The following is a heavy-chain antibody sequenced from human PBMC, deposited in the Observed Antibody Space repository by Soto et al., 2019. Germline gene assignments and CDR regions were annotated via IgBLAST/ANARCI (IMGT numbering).Heavy chain of an antibody. CDR2: VYTGGVT. CDR1: VFTFRKCA. CDR3: ATGPTYYYDSSGYYYD. V-gene: IGHV3-53*01. J-gene: IGHJ4*02. D-gene: IGHD3-22*01. Sequence: PGGFVRLSCAASVFTFRKCAMGWVRQAPGKGLEWVSVVYTGGVTYYADSVKGRFTISRDNSKNTVYLQMNSLRAEDTAVYYCATGPTYYYDSSGYYYDWGQGTLVTVSS.